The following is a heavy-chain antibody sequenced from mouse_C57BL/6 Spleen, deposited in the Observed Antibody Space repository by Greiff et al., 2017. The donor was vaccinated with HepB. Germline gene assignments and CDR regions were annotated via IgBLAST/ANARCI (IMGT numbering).Heavy chain of an antibody. Sequence: EVQLVESGGGLVKPGGSLKLSCAASGFTFSDYGMHWVRQAPEKGLEWVAYISSGSSTIYYADTVKGRFTISRDNAKNTLFLQMTSLRSEDTAMYYCAKNLYDGYARDYWGQGTSVTVSS. V-gene: IGHV5-17*01. J-gene: IGHJ4*01. CDR2: ISSGSSTI. D-gene: IGHD2-12*01. CDR1: GFTFSDYG. CDR3: AKNLYDGYARDY.